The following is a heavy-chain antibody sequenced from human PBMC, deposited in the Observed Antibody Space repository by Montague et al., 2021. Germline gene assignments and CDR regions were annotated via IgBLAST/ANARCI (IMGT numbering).Heavy chain of an antibody. CDR3: ARGRLATGDFDY. Sequence: TLSLTCTVSGDSLSSVGYSWTWIRQHPGKGLEWIGYMYYSGSTYYNPSLKSRVTISGDTSKNHFSLRLTSVTAADTAVYYCARGRLATGDFDYWGQGTQVTVSS. V-gene: IGHV4-31*03. CDR1: GDSLSSVGYS. CDR2: MYYSGST. D-gene: IGHD6-13*01. J-gene: IGHJ4*02.